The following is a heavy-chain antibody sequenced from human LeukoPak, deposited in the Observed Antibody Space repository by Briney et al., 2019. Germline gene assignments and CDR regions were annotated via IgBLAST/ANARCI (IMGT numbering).Heavy chain of an antibody. CDR3: ARSTGDYFDY. D-gene: IGHD3-10*01. CDR2: IWYDGSNK. V-gene: IGHV3-33*01. J-gene: IGHJ4*02. CDR1: GFTFSSYG. Sequence: GGSLRLSCAASGFTFSSYGMHWVRQAPGKGLEWAAVIWYDGSNKYYADSVKGRFTISRDNSKNTLYLQMNSLRAEDTAVYYCARSTGDYFDYWGQGTLVTVSS.